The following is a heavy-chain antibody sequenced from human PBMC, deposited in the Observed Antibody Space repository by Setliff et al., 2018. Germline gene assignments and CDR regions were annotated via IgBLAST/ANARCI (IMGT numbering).Heavy chain of an antibody. CDR1: GGPVSSGSYC. D-gene: IGHD5-18*01. Sequence: PSETLSLTCTVSGGPVSSGSYCWSWIRQPAGKGLEWIGRIYTSGSTNYNTSLKSRVTISVDTPNNHFSLRLSSVTAADTAVYYCAREPLKPEWGYSNLYFDSWGQGTLVTVSS. CDR2: IYTSGST. J-gene: IGHJ4*02. V-gene: IGHV4-61*02. CDR3: AREPLKPEWGYSNLYFDS.